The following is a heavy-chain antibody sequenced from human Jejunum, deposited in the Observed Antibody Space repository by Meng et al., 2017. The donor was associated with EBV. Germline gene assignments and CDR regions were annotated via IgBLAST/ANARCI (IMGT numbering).Heavy chain of an antibody. V-gene: IGHV3-74*01. CDR1: GFTFSGFW. Sequence: EVQLVEPGGGLIPPGGSLRSSWAASGFTFSGFWMYWGRQVPGKGLVWISRINGDGSRTTYADSVKDRFTISRDNAKNTLYLQMNSLRAEDTAVYYCAKDRNYYIDYWGQGTLVTVSS. CDR2: INGDGSRT. CDR3: AKDRNYYIDY. J-gene: IGHJ4*02.